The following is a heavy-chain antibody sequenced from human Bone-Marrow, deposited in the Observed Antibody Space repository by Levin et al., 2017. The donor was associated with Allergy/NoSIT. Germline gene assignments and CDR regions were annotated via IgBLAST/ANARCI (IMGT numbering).Heavy chain of an antibody. J-gene: IGHJ4*02. CDR1: GFSFSSYS. CDR3: GCGDILLLLDY. Sequence: GGSLRLSCAASGFSFSSYSLTWVRQAPGKGLEWVAHINQDGSEKFYVDSIKGRFTISRDNADTSLYLQMNSLRAEDTAIYYCGCGDILLLLDYWGQVTLVTVSS. CDR2: INQDGSEK. D-gene: IGHD4-17*01. V-gene: IGHV3-7*01.